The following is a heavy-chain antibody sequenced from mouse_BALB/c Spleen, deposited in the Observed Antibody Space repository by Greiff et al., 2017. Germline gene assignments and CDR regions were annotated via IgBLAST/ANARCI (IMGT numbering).Heavy chain of an antibody. CDR3: ARGHYGSSYTSYTYAMDY. J-gene: IGHJ4*01. V-gene: IGHV1-9*01. CDR2: ILPGSGST. D-gene: IGHD1-1*01. Sequence: VQLKESGAELMKPGASVKISCKATGYTFSSYWIEWVKQRPGHGLEWIGEILPGSGSTNYNEKFKGKATFTADTSSNTAYMQLSSLTSEDSAVYYCARGHYGSSYTSYTYAMDYWGQGTSVTVSS. CDR1: GYTFSSYW.